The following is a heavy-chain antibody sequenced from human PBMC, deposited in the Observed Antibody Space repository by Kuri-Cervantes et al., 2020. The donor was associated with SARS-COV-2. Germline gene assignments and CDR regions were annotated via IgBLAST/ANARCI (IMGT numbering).Heavy chain of an antibody. CDR2: ISSSSYI. J-gene: IGHJ6*02. CDR1: GFTFSSYS. D-gene: IGHD2-21*02. V-gene: IGHV3-21*01. Sequence: GGSLRLSCAASGFTFSSYSMNWVRQAPGKGLEWVSSISSSSYIYYADSVKGRFTISRDNAKNSLYLQMNSLRDEDTAVYYCARAGEYCGGDCYPGRRNSYYYGMDVWGQGTTVTVSS. CDR3: ARAGEYCGGDCYPGRRNSYYYGMDV.